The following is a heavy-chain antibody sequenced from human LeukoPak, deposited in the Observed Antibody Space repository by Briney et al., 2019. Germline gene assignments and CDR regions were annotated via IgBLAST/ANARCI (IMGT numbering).Heavy chain of an antibody. J-gene: IGHJ4*02. CDR2: TREDGSEK. CDR3: ARELAGHYYGSGSSFDY. D-gene: IGHD3-10*01. CDR1: GFTFSTYW. Sequence: GGSLRLSCTASGFTFSTYWMSWVRQAPGKGLEWVANTREDGSEKYYVDSVKGRFTISRDNAKDSLYLQMNSLRAEDTAVYYCARELAGHYYGSGSSFDYWGQGTLVTVSS. V-gene: IGHV3-7*01.